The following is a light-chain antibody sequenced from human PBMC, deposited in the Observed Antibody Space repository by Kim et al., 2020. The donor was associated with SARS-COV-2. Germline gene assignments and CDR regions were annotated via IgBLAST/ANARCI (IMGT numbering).Light chain of an antibody. V-gene: IGKV3-20*01. CDR2: DAS. Sequence: SQGERATLPCRTSQTTDRAYLAWYQQRPGQAPRLLIYDASQRATGIPERFSGSGAGTDFILTIDGLEPEDFAVYHCQQYGISSLLFGGGTKVDIK. CDR3: QQYGISSLL. J-gene: IGKJ4*01. CDR1: QTTDRAY.